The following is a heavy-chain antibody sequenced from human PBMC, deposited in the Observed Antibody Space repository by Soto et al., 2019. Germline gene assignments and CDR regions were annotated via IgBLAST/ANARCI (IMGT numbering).Heavy chain of an antibody. J-gene: IGHJ4*02. CDR2: IYYSGST. V-gene: IGHV4-59*04. Sequence: PSETLSLTCTVSGGSIGSYYWSWIRQPPGKGLEWIGYIYYSGSTYYNPSLKSRVTISVDTSKNQFSLKLSSVTAADTAVYYCARNHSAGWYFDSWGQETRVTISS. CDR3: ARNHSAGWYFDS. D-gene: IGHD6-19*01. CDR1: GGSIGSYY.